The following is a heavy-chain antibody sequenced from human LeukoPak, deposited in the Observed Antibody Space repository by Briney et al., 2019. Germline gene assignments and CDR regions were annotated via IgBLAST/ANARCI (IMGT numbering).Heavy chain of an antibody. J-gene: IGHJ4*02. CDR1: GFTVSSNY. V-gene: IGHV3-53*01. CDR3: ARSGVRLGELSSFDF. Sequence: TGGSLRLSCAASGFTVSSNYMSWVRQAPGKGLEWVSVFYSGGSTYYADSVKGRFTISRDSSKNTLYLQMNSLRAEDTAVYYCARSGVRLGELSSFDFWGQGTLVTVSS. D-gene: IGHD3-16*02. CDR2: FYSGGST.